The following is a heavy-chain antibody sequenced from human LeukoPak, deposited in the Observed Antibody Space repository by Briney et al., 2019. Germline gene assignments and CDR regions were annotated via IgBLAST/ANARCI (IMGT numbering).Heavy chain of an antibody. J-gene: IGHJ5*01. CDR3: ARGRSGGDWFVS. V-gene: IGHV4-59*01. CDR2: NHYTGST. CDR1: GGSISSYY. D-gene: IGHD3-10*01. Sequence: SETLSLTCTVSGGSISSYYWSWIRQPPGKGLEWIGYNHYTGSTNHNPSLKRRVTMSVDTSKNQFSLKLSSVTAADTAVYYCARGRSGGDWFVSWGQGTLVTVSS.